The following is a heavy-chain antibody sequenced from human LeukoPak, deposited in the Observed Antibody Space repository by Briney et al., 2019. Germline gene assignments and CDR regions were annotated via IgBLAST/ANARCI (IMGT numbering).Heavy chain of an antibody. CDR3: ARQEGRDGYNYTPFDY. Sequence: PGGSLRLSCAASGFTFGSYSMNWVRQAPGKGLEWVSSISGSSSYIYYADSVEGRFTISRDNAKNSLYVQMNSLRAEDTAVYYCARQEGRDGYNYTPFDYWGQGTLVTVSS. J-gene: IGHJ4*02. V-gene: IGHV3-21*01. CDR1: GFTFGSYS. CDR2: ISGSSSYI. D-gene: IGHD5-24*01.